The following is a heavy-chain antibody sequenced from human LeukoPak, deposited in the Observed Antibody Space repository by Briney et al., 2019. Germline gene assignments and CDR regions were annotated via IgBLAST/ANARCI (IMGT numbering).Heavy chain of an antibody. Sequence: SETLSLTCTVSGGSISSSSYYWGWIRQPPGKGLEWIGSIYYSGSTYYNPSLKSRVTISVDTSKNQFSLKLSSVTAADTAVYYCARSVSGWYGDASDIWGQGTMVTVSS. CDR3: ARSVSGWYGDASDI. D-gene: IGHD6-19*01. J-gene: IGHJ3*02. V-gene: IGHV4-39*01. CDR2: IYYSGST. CDR1: GGSISSSSYY.